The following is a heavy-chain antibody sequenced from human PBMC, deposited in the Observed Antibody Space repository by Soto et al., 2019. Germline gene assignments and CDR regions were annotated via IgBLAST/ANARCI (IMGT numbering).Heavy chain of an antibody. V-gene: IGHV4-61*01. CDR1: GGSISSGSYY. D-gene: IGHD7-27*01. CDR2: IYYSGST. J-gene: IGHJ4*02. Sequence: QVQLQESGPGLVKPSETLSLTCTVSGGSISSGSYYWSWIRQPPGKGLEWIGYIYYSGSTNYNPSLKSRLTISVDKSKNQFSLNLNSVTAADTAVYYCARGALGIVRYWGQGTLVTVSS. CDR3: ARGALGIVRY.